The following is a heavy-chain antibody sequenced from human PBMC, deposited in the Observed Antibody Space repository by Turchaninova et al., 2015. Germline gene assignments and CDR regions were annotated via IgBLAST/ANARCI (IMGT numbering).Heavy chain of an antibody. D-gene: IGHD1-26*01. Sequence: EVQVLEYGGGLVQPGGSLRLSCAAAGFPFSDYSMSGVRPAQGEGLELLPVFSGDGRYTSYAASVKGRFTISRDTSKNTLYLQMNSLRADDAAVYYCAKDLGTYYYYMDVWGKGTTVTVSS. J-gene: IGHJ6*03. CDR3: AKDLGTYYYYMDV. CDR1: GFPFSDYS. V-gene: IGHV3-23*01. CDR2: FSGDGRYT.